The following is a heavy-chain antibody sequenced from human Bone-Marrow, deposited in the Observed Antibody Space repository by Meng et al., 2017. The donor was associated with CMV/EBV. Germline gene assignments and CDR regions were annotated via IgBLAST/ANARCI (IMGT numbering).Heavy chain of an antibody. J-gene: IGHJ6*02. CDR2: IYPGDSNT. Sequence: KIFCKGSGYRLTTYWSSWLRQMPGKGLEWMAIIYPGDSNTRYGPSFQGQVTISADRSTSTAYLQWSRLKAADTAVYYCARSYTNDSYGMDVWGQGTTVTVSS. CDR3: ARSYTNDSYGMDV. V-gene: IGHV5-51*01. D-gene: IGHD3-10*01. CDR1: GYRLTTYW.